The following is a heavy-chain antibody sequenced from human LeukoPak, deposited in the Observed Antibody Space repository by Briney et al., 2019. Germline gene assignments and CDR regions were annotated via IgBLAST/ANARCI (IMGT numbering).Heavy chain of an antibody. CDR1: GYTLTELS. CDR2: FDPEDGET. V-gene: IGHV1-24*01. CDR3: ARDKGEYYYDSSGYRDAFDI. Sequence: ASVKVSCKVSGYTLTELSMHWVRQAPGKGLEWMGGFDPEDGETIYAQKFQGRVTMTEDTSTVTAYMELSSLRSEDTAVYYCARDKGEYYYDSSGYRDAFDIWGQGIMVTVSS. D-gene: IGHD3-22*01. J-gene: IGHJ3*02.